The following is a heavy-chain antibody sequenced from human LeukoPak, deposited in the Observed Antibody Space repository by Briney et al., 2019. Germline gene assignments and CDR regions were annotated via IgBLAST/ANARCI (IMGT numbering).Heavy chain of an antibody. J-gene: IGHJ4*02. V-gene: IGHV1-24*01. CDR1: GYTLTELS. CDR3: ATRGYSSSWYVY. CDR2: FDPEDGET. D-gene: IGHD6-13*01. Sequence: ASVKVSCKVSGYTLTELSMHWVREAPGKGLEWMGGFDPEDGETIYAQKFQGRVTMTEDTSTDTAYMELSSLRSEDTAVYYCATRGYSSSWYVYWGQGTLVTVSS.